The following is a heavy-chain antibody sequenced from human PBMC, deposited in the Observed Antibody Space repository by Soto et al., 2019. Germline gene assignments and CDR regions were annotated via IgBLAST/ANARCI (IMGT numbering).Heavy chain of an antibody. V-gene: IGHV3-66*01. D-gene: IGHD6-13*01. CDR3: ASDPYSKIGGR. J-gene: IGHJ4*02. CDR1: GFSVSRYY. Sequence: LEQFGGGLVQPGGSLRLSCVASGFSVSRYYMGWVRQTPGKGLEWVSLIYSDGDIYYADSVKGRFTISRDTSKNTLFFQMNSLRAEDTAVYYCASDPYSKIGGRWGQGTLVIVSS. CDR2: IYSDGDI.